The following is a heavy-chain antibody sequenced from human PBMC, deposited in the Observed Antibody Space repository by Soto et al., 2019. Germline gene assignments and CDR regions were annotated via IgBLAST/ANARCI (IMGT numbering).Heavy chain of an antibody. CDR3: AREEAARIERWFDP. Sequence: PSETLSLTCTVSGDSISDFYWTWIRQSPGKGLEWIGYIYHTGSTKYNPSLESRVTFSIDTSKSQFSLKLTSVTAADTAIYYCAREEAARIERWFDPWGQGILVTVSS. CDR2: IYHTGST. D-gene: IGHD6-6*01. V-gene: IGHV4-59*12. CDR1: GDSISDFY. J-gene: IGHJ5*02.